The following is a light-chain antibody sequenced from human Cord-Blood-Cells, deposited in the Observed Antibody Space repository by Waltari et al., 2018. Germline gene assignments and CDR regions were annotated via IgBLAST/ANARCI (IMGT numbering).Light chain of an antibody. CDR3: SSYTSSSTLVV. Sequence: QSALTQPASVSGSPGQSIPISCTGTSSDVGVYNYVSWYQQHPAKAPKLMIYEVSTRPSGVSNRFSGSKSGNTASLTISGLQAEDEADYYCSSYTSSSTLVVFGGGTKLTVL. J-gene: IGLJ2*01. CDR2: EVS. CDR1: SSDVGVYNY. V-gene: IGLV2-14*01.